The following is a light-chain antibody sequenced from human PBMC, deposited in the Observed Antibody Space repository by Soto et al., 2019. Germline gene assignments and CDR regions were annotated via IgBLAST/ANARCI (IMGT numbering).Light chain of an antibody. CDR3: SSYTTSRTYVV. Sequence: QSALTQPASVSGSPGQWITISCTGTSSDVGGYNYVSWYQQHPGKAPKLMIYEVRNRPSGVSNRFSGSKSGNTASLTISGLQAEDEADYYCSSYTTSRTYVVFGGGTKLTVL. J-gene: IGLJ2*01. V-gene: IGLV2-14*01. CDR2: EVR. CDR1: SSDVGGYNY.